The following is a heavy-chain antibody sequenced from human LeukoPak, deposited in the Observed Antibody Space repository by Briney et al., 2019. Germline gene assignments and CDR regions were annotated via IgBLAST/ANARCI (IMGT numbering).Heavy chain of an antibody. CDR3: WAIVPTNKLDY. CDR2: FSYSGDG. Sequence: PSETLSLTCAVSGASISSGTYSWGWMRQPPGKGPEWIGSFSYSGDGYYNSSLKSRVTISMGTSKNQFSLEVISVTAADTAVYYCWAIVPTNKLDYWGQGTLVTVSS. J-gene: IGHJ4*02. V-gene: IGHV4-39*01. CDR1: GASISSGTYS. D-gene: IGHD5-12*01.